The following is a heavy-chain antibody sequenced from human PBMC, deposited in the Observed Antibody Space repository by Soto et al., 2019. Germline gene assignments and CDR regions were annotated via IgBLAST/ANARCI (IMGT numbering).Heavy chain of an antibody. CDR1: GGSISIYY. CDR2: IYYSGST. Sequence: SDTLSLTCTVSGGSISIYYWSWIRQPPGKGLEWIGYIYYSGSTNYNPSLKSRVTISVDTSKNQFSLKLSSVTAADTAVYYCARDLVGRDGYNYGYWGQGTLVTVS. D-gene: IGHD5-12*01. V-gene: IGHV4-59*01. CDR3: ARDLVGRDGYNYGY. J-gene: IGHJ4*02.